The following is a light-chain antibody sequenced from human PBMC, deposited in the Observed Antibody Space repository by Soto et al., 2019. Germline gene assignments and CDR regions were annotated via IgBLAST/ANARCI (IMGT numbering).Light chain of an antibody. CDR1: QSLIHSDGNTY. V-gene: IGKV2-30*02. J-gene: IGKJ1*01. Sequence: DVVMTQSPLSLPVTLGQPASISCRSSQSLIHSDGNTYLSWFQQRPGQSPRRLIYEVSDRDSGVPDRFTGSGSGTDFTLKISRVEAEDVGVYYCLQGTHWQWTFGQGTEVEIK. CDR2: EVS. CDR3: LQGTHWQWT.